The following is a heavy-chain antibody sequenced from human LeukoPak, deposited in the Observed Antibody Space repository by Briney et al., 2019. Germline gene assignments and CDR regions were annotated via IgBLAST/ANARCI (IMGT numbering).Heavy chain of an antibody. CDR3: ARDGSRRGYDILTGYYTGDAFDI. D-gene: IGHD3-9*01. V-gene: IGHV3-33*01. CDR1: GFTFSSYG. J-gene: IGHJ3*02. CDR2: IWYDGSNK. Sequence: PGGSLGLSCAASGFTFSSYGMHWVRQAPGKGLEWVAVIWYDGSNKYYADSVKGRFTISRDNSKNTLYLQMNSLRAEDTAVYYCARDGSRRGYDILTGYYTGDAFDIWGQGTMVTVSS.